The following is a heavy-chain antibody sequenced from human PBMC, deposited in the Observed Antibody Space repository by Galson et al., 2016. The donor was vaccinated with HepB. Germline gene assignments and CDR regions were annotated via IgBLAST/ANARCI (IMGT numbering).Heavy chain of an antibody. CDR1: GYTFTNYA. CDR3: ATWAGRANFDFWSGPLDY. J-gene: IGHJ4*02. CDR2: IHTGNGNT. Sequence: SVKVSCKASGYTFTNYALHWVRQAPGQGLEWMGWIHTGNGNTDYSQKFQGRLTITRDTSANRAHMELSSLSFEDTAIYYCATWAGRANFDFWSGPLDYWGQGTLVTVSS. V-gene: IGHV1-3*04. D-gene: IGHD3-3*01.